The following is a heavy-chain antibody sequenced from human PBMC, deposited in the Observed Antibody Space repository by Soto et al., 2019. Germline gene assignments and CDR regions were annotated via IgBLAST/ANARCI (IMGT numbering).Heavy chain of an antibody. V-gene: IGHV4-30-4*01. CDR3: GRLEGLATISYYFDY. D-gene: IGHD3-9*01. J-gene: IGHJ4*02. Sequence: SETLSLTCNASGGPINSPDYYWTWIRQSPGKGLEWIGYLYFNGGTQYNPSLRTPISMSLDTSKKHFSLRLRSLTAADTAVYYCGRLEGLATISYYFDYWGQGALVTVSS. CDR1: GGPINSPDYY. CDR2: LYFNGGT.